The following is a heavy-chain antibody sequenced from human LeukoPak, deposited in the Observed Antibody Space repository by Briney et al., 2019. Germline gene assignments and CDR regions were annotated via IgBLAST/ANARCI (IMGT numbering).Heavy chain of an antibody. CDR2: INSDGSST. D-gene: IGHD3-10*02. CDR3: AREMKLFGTGRSAFDI. CDR1: GFTFNNYW. J-gene: IGHJ3*02. V-gene: IGHV3-74*01. Sequence: GGSLRLSCAASGFTFNNYWMHWVRQAPGKGLVWVSRINSDGSSTSYADSVKGRFTISRDNAKNTLYLQMNSLRAEDTAVYFCAREMKLFGTGRSAFDIWGQGTMVTVSS.